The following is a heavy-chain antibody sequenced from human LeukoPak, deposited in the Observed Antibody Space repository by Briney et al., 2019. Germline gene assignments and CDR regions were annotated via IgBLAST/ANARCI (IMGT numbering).Heavy chain of an antibody. D-gene: IGHD4-11*01. CDR3: AKDWHTVTSFDY. J-gene: IGHJ4*02. CDR1: GFTFGSYG. CDR2: VSFDERRK. Sequence: GGSLRLSCAASGFTFGSYGMHWVRQASGKGLEWVAVVSFDERRKYYADSVKGRFTISRDNSKNTLSLQMNSLRAEDTAVYYCAKDWHTVTSFDYWGQGALVTVSS. V-gene: IGHV3-30*18.